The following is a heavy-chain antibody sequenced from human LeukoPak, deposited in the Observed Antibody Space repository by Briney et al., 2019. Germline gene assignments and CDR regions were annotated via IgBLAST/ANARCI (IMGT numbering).Heavy chain of an antibody. CDR1: GFTFRRYA. J-gene: IGHJ6*02. Sequence: PGGSLRLSCELSGFTFRRYAMHWVRQAPGKGLEWLAVVSCDGGNEYYADSVKGRFTISRGKSRNTAFLQMDSLRHEDTGVYFCARDRYASRSYVMDVWGQGTTVVVSS. D-gene: IGHD2-2*01. CDR2: VSCDGGNE. V-gene: IGHV3-30*04. CDR3: ARDRYASRSYVMDV.